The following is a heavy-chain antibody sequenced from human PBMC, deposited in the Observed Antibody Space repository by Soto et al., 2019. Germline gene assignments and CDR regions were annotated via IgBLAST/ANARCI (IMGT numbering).Heavy chain of an antibody. Sequence: SGPTLVNPTQTLTLTCTFSGFSLSTSGMCVSWIRQPPGKALEWLARIDWDDDKYYSTSLKTRLTISKDTSKNRVVLTMTNMDPVDTATYYCARTRRITIFGVAHNGFDPWGQGTLVTVSS. V-gene: IGHV2-70*11. CDR3: ARTRRITIFGVAHNGFDP. CDR2: IDWDDDK. J-gene: IGHJ5*02. CDR1: GFSLSTSGMC. D-gene: IGHD3-3*01.